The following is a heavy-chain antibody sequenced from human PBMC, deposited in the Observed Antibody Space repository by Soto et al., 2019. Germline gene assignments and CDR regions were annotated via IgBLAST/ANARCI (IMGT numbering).Heavy chain of an antibody. CDR3: ARMDCTNGVCYTGRGWFDP. Sequence: QVQLVQSGAEVKKPGASVKVSCKASGYTFTSYDINWGRQATGQGLEWMGWMNPNSGNTGDAQKFQGRVTMTRNTSISTAYMELSSLRSEDTAVYYGARMDCTNGVCYTGRGWFDPWGQGTLVTVSS. CDR2: MNPNSGNT. D-gene: IGHD2-8*01. V-gene: IGHV1-8*01. J-gene: IGHJ5*02. CDR1: GYTFTSYD.